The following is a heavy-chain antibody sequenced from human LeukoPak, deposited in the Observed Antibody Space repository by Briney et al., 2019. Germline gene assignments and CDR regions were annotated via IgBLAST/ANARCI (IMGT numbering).Heavy chain of an antibody. J-gene: IGHJ4*02. Sequence: GGSLRLSCAASGYTFDDYGRSWVRQAPGGGVEWVSGINWNGGSTGYVDSVKGRFTISRDNAKNSLYLQMNSLRAEDTALYYCARDEGGTGSWYEGEDYWGQGTLVTVSS. CDR3: ARDEGGTGSWYEGEDY. CDR1: GYTFDDYG. CDR2: INWNGGST. D-gene: IGHD6-13*01. V-gene: IGHV3-20*04.